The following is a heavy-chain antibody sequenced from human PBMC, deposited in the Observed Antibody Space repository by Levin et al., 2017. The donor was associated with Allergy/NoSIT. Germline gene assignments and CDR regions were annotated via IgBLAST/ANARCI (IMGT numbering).Heavy chain of an antibody. CDR3: ARGEEGSSGWDPRGEDAFDI. V-gene: IGHV3-13*01. D-gene: IGHD6-19*01. J-gene: IGHJ3*02. CDR1: GFTFSSYD. CDR2: IGTAGDT. Sequence: PGGSLRLSCAASGFTFSSYDMHWVRQATGKGLEWVSAIGTAGDTYYPGSVKGRFTISRENAKNSLYLQMNSLRAGDTAVYYCARGEEGSSGWDPRGEDAFDIWGQGTMVTVSS.